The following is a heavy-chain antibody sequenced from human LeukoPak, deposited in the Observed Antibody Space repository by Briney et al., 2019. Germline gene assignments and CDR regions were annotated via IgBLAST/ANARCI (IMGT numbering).Heavy chain of an antibody. CDR2: IFYNGST. Sequence: SETLSLTCTVSGGSISSYYWSWIRQPPGRGLEWIGYIFYNGSTNYNPSLKSRVTISVDTAKNHVSLSLSSVTAADTAVYYCARLPSPLYYYYGMDVWGQGTTVTVSS. J-gene: IGHJ6*02. D-gene: IGHD2-2*01. CDR1: GGSISSYY. V-gene: IGHV4-59*08. CDR3: ARLPSPLYYYYGMDV.